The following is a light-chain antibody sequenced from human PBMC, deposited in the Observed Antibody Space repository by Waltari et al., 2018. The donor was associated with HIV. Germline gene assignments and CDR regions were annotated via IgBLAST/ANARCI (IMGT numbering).Light chain of an antibody. V-gene: IGKV1-5*03. CDR2: RAS. Sequence: DIQLTQSPSTLSASVGDRVTITCRASQTINSWLAWYQQKPGQAPKLLIYRASILQSGVPSRFSGGTSGTEFTLTISSLQPDDFATYYCQQSYSPTFTFGPGTKVDFK. CDR3: QQSYSPTFT. J-gene: IGKJ3*01. CDR1: QTINSW.